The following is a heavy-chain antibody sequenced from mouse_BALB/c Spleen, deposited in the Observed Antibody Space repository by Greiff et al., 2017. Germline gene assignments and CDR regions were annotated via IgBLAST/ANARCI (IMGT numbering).Heavy chain of an antibody. J-gene: IGHJ4*01. D-gene: IGHD1-2*01. CDR2: IWSDGST. Sequence: QVQLKESGPDLVAPSQSLSITCTVSGFSLTSYGVHWVRQPPGKGLEWLVVIWSDGSTTYNSALKSRLSISKDNSKSQVFLKMNSLQTDDTAMYYCARHSLLRSYYYAMDYWGQGTSVTVSS. CDR1: GFSLTSYG. CDR3: ARHSLLRSYYYAMDY. V-gene: IGHV2-6-2*01.